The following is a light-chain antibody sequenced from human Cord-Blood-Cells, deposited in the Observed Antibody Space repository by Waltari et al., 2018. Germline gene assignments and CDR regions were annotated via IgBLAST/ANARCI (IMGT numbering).Light chain of an antibody. V-gene: IGKV3-15*01. J-gene: IGKJ1*01. CDR3: QQYNNSPPWT. Sequence: EMVMTQSPATLSVSPGESATLSCRASQSVSSNLAWYQQKPGQAPRLLIYGASTRAIGIPARFSGSGSGTEFTPTISSLQSEDFAVYYCQQYNNSPPWTFGQGTKVEIK. CDR2: GAS. CDR1: QSVSSN.